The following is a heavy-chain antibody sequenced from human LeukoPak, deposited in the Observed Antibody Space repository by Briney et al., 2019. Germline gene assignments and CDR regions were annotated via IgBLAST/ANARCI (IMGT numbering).Heavy chain of an antibody. CDR1: GYTFTSYG. CDR3: ARDLVVPAAMHYYYYYYGMDV. Sequence: ASVEVSCKASGYTFTSYGISWVRQAPGQGLEWMGWISAYNGNTNYAQKLQGRVTMTTDTSTSTAYMELRSLRSDDTAVYYCARDLVVPAAMHYYYYYYGMDVWGQGTTVTVSS. V-gene: IGHV1-18*01. D-gene: IGHD2-2*01. CDR2: ISAYNGNT. J-gene: IGHJ6*02.